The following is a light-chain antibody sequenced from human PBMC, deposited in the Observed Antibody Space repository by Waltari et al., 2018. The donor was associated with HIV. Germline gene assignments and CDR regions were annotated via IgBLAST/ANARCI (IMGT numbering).Light chain of an antibody. J-gene: IGLJ2*01. CDR2: SAN. CDR3: CAYAGSTTYVI. V-gene: IGLV7-43*01. CDR1: NGAVTSAYY. Sequence: QTVVTQEPSLTVSPGGTVTLTCGSNNGAVTSAYYPSWFQQKPGQAPRPLIYSANNRHSWTPARFSGSLLGGKAVLTLSAVQPEDEADYYCCAYAGSTTYVIFGGGTKLTVL.